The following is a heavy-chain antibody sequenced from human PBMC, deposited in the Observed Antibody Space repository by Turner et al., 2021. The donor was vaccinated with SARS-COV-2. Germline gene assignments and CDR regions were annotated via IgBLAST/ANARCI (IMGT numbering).Heavy chain of an antibody. D-gene: IGHD3-3*01. CDR2: ISPHGDLT. Sequence: EVQLVESGGDLVQPGESLRLSCATSNFAFSDYWMHWVRQAPGEGLVWVSRISPHGDLTFYADSVRGRFTISRDNAKNTLYLQMNSMRAEDSALYYCTNFGVPLDSWGQGTLVTVSS. V-gene: IGHV3-74*01. J-gene: IGHJ4*02. CDR1: NFAFSDYW. CDR3: TNFGVPLDS.